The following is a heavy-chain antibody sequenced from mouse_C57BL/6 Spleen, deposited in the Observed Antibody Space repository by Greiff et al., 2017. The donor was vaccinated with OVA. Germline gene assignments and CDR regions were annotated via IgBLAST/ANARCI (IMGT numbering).Heavy chain of an antibody. Sequence: QVQLQQSGAELVRPGTSVKVSCKASGYAFTNYLIEWVKQRPGQGLEWIGVINPGSGGTYYNEKFKGKATLTADKSSSTAYMRLRSLTSEDAAVYFCARSGYYGRTWYFDVWGTGTTVTVSS. CDR1: GYAFTNYL. CDR3: ARSGYYGRTWYFDV. V-gene: IGHV1-54*01. CDR2: INPGSGGT. D-gene: IGHD1-1*01. J-gene: IGHJ1*03.